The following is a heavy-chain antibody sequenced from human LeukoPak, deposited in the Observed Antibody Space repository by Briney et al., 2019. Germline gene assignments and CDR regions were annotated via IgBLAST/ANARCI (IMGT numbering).Heavy chain of an antibody. CDR2: INPSDVST. Sequence: ASVKVSCKASGHTFSSYYIHWVRQAPGQGLEGMGIINPSDVSTIYAQKFQGRVTMTRDTSTTTVYMELRSLRSEDTAVYFCARTFGTYCGGDCYSPISFAFDIWGQGTMVTVSS. CDR1: GHTFSSYY. V-gene: IGHV1-46*01. J-gene: IGHJ3*02. CDR3: ARTFGTYCGGDCYSPISFAFDI. D-gene: IGHD2-21*02.